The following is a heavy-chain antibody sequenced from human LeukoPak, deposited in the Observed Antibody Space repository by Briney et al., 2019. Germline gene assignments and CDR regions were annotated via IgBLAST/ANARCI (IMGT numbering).Heavy chain of an antibody. Sequence: GGSLRLSCADSGFTFSTYAMKWVRQAPGKALEWVSGVSGSGDNTYYTDSVKGRSTISRDNSKDTLYLQMNSLRAEDTAVYYCAKERSSGVYRLFDYWGQGTLVTVSS. V-gene: IGHV3-23*01. D-gene: IGHD3-22*01. CDR2: VSGSGDNT. J-gene: IGHJ4*02. CDR3: AKERSSGVYRLFDY. CDR1: GFTFSTYA.